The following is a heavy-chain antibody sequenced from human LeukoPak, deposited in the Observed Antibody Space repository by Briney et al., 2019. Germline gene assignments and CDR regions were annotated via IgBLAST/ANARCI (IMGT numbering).Heavy chain of an antibody. CDR3: ARDSDDILTGYYPN. D-gene: IGHD3-9*01. Sequence: GGSLRLSCAASGFTFSSYWMSWVRQAPGKGLEWVANIKQDGSEKYYVDSVKGRFTISRDNAKNSLYLQMNSLRAEDTAVYYCARDSDDILTGYYPNWGQGTLVTVSS. CDR1: GFTFSSYW. J-gene: IGHJ4*02. CDR2: IKQDGSEK. V-gene: IGHV3-7*01.